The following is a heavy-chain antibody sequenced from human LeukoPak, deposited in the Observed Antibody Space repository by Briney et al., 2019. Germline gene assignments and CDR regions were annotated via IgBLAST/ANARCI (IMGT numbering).Heavy chain of an antibody. J-gene: IGHJ4*02. CDR3: VRNPHSSGWYPLDY. V-gene: IGHV3-48*02. Sequence: GGSLRLSCAASGFTFSTYSMDWVRQAPGKGLEWVSYISSSSSSIYYADSVKGRFTISRDNARNSLYLQMNSLRDEDTAVYYCVRNPHSSGWYPLDYWGQGTLVTVSS. D-gene: IGHD6-19*01. CDR2: ISSSSSSI. CDR1: GFTFSTYS.